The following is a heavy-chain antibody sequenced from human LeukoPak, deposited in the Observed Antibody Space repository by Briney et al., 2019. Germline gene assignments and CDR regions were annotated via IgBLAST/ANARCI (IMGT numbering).Heavy chain of an antibody. J-gene: IGHJ3*02. V-gene: IGHV3-48*03. CDR1: GFTFSRYE. Sequence: GGSLRLSCAASGFTFSRYEMSWVRQAPGKGLEWISYISSSEKTILYADSVKGRFTISRDSAKNSLFLQMNSLRVGDTAVYYCARGHPGAFDIWGQGTMVTVSS. CDR2: ISSSEKTI. CDR3: ARGHPGAFDI.